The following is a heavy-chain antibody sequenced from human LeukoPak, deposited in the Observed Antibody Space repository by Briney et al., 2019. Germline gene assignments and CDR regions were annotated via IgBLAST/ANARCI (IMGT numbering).Heavy chain of an antibody. D-gene: IGHD1-26*01. Sequence: GGSLRLSCAASGFTFSSYSMNWVRQAPGKGLEWVSYISSSSTIYYADSVKGRFTISRDNAKNSLYLQMNSLRAEDTAVYYCARSGSYHNNFDYWGQGTLVTVSS. CDR2: ISSSSTI. J-gene: IGHJ4*02. CDR3: ARSGSYHNNFDY. CDR1: GFTFSSYS. V-gene: IGHV3-48*01.